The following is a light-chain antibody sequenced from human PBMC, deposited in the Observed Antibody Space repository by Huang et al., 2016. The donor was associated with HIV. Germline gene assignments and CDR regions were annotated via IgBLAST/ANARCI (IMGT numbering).Light chain of an antibody. CDR3: PQYNNWPLT. J-gene: IGKJ3*01. CDR2: GAS. V-gene: IGKV3-15*01. Sequence: EIVMTQSPATLSVSPGERATLSCRASQSVSSNLAGYQQKPGQAPRLLSYGASTRATGIPARFSGSGSGTEFTLTISSLQSEDFAVYYCPQYNNWPLTFGPGTKVDIK. CDR1: QSVSSN.